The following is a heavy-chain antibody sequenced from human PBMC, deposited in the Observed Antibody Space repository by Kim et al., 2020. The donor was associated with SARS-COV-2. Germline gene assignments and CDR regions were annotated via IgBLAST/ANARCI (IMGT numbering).Heavy chain of an antibody. CDR3: AGLAVVGWPTHDY. CDR1: GDSINSNSHS. V-gene: IGHV4-39*01. Sequence: SETLSLTCTVSGDSINSNSHSWGWIRQSPGKGLEWLGTIFFHGSTSSNPSFMGRITLTVDTSESQFSLHLSSVTASDTAIYYCAGLAVVGWPTHDYWGQGTLVTVSS. J-gene: IGHJ4*02. CDR2: IFFHGST. D-gene: IGHD1-26*01.